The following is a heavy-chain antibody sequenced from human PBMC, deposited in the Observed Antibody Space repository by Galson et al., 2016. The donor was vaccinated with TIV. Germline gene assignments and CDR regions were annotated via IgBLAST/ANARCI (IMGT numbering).Heavy chain of an antibody. CDR2: ISGGGAT. CDR3: ARDRRFCGNECFLHYYYGMDV. V-gene: IGHV3-66*02. Sequence: SLRLSCAASTFTVSNNYMSWVRLAPGRGLEWVSIISGGGATNYADSVKGRFTISRDNSKNVLYLQMSRLRVEDTALYYCARDRRFCGNECFLHYYYGMDVWGQGTPVTVSS. D-gene: IGHD4-23*01. J-gene: IGHJ6*02. CDR1: TFTVSNNY.